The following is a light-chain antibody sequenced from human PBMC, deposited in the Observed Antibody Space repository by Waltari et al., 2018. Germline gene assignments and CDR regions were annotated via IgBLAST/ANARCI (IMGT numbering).Light chain of an antibody. CDR3: QQYYSPPLT. Sequence: DIVMTQSPDSLAVSLGARDTINCKASQTILSSSNNKNALAWYQQKPGHPPKLLIYWASTRTSGVPDRFSGRGSETDFTLTISRLQADDVAVYYCQQYYSPPLTFGGGTKVEIK. J-gene: IGKJ4*01. CDR2: WAS. V-gene: IGKV4-1*01. CDR1: QTILSSSNNKNA.